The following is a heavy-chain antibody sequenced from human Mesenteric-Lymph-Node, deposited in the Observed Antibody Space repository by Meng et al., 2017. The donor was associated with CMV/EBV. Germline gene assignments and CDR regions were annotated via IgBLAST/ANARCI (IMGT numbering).Heavy chain of an antibody. D-gene: IGHD2-2*01. CDR3: ARRPAANYYYFNAMDV. CDR2: IKQDGSEK. CDR1: GFTFSSYW. Sequence: GESLKISCAASGFTFSSYWMSWVRQAPGKGLEWVANIKQDGSEKYYVDSVKGRFTISRDNAKNSLYLQMNSLRAEDTAVYYCARRPAANYYYFNAMDVWGQGTTVTVSS. V-gene: IGHV3-7*01. J-gene: IGHJ6*02.